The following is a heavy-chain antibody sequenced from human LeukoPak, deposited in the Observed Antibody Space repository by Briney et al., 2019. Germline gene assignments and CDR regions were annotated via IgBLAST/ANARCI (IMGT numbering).Heavy chain of an antibody. J-gene: IGHJ4*02. CDR1: GFTFNSYA. CDR3: ARDRRYCSGGSCYFDYFFDY. D-gene: IGHD2-15*01. CDR2: MAYDGRFK. V-gene: IGHV3-30*04. Sequence: VGSLRLSWAASGFTFNSYAVHLVRQAPGKGLEWVAVMAYDGRFKFYVASVNGRFTISRDNSKNTLYLQMNSLRAEDTALYFCARDRRYCSGGSCYFDYFFDYWGQGTLVTVSS.